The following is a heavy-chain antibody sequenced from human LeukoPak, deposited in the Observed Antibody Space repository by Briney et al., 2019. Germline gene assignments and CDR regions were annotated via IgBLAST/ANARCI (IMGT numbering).Heavy chain of an antibody. CDR3: ARVYYSRSYDYWYFDL. CDR2: INPNRGDT. D-gene: IGHD6-13*01. Sequence: ASVKVSCKASGYRSIDYYLHWLRQAPGQGLEWMGRINPNRGDTKPAQKFQGRVTMTRDTSISVAYMELSSLQSDDTAVYYCARVYYSRSYDYWYFDLWGRGTLVTVSS. CDR1: GYRSIDYY. V-gene: IGHV1-2*06. J-gene: IGHJ2*01.